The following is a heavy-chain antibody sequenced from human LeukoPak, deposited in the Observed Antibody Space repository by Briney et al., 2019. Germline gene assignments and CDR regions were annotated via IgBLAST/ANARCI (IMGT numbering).Heavy chain of an antibody. J-gene: IGHJ4*02. Sequence: GASVKVSCKASGYTFTSYGISWVRQAPGQGLEWMGWISAYNGNTNYAQKLQGRVTMTTDTSTSTAYMGLRSLRSDDTAVYYCARGGKYYYDSSGYYFDYWGQGTLVTVSS. CDR2: ISAYNGNT. CDR1: GYTFTSYG. D-gene: IGHD3-22*01. V-gene: IGHV1-18*01. CDR3: ARGGKYYYDSSGYYFDY.